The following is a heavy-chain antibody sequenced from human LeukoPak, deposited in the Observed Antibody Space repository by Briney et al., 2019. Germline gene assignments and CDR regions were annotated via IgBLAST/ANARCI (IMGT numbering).Heavy chain of an antibody. CDR3: AKDIGAGYYDSSGYDY. D-gene: IGHD3-22*01. CDR2: ISSSSSYI. J-gene: IGHJ4*02. V-gene: IGHV3-21*04. CDR1: GFTFSSYS. Sequence: PGGSLRLSCAASGFTFSSYSMNWVRQAPGKGLEWVSSISSSSSYIYYADSVKGRFTISRDNAKNSLYLQMNSLRAEDTALYYCAKDIGAGYYDSSGYDYWGQGTLVTVSS.